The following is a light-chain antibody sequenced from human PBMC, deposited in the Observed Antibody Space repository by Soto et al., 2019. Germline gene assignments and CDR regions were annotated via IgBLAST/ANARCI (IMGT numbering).Light chain of an antibody. CDR2: GAS. Sequence: EIVLTQSPATLSVSPGERVTLSCRASQSVDINLAWYQQKPGQAPRLLIYGASTRATDMSGTFSGRGSGTEFTLTINNLRPEDFAVYYCQQYRGWPRTFGQGTKVETK. J-gene: IGKJ1*01. V-gene: IGKV3-15*01. CDR3: QQYRGWPRT. CDR1: QSVDIN.